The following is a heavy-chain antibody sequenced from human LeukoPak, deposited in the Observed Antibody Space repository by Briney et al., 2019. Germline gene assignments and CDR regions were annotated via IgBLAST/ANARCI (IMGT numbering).Heavy chain of an antibody. CDR1: GXTFSDYY. J-gene: IGHJ4*02. V-gene: IGHV3-11*03. CDR2: ISSSSSYT. D-gene: IGHD3-9*01. CDR3: AGIADFDWLLGYFDY. Sequence: PGGSLRLSCAASGXTFSDYYMSWIPQAPGKGLEWVSYISSSSSYTNYADSVKGRFTISRDNAKNSLYLQMNSLRAEDTAVYYCAGIADFDWLLGYFDYWGQGTLVTVSS.